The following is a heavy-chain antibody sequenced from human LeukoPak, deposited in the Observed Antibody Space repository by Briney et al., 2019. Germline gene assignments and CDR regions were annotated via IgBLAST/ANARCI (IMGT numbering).Heavy chain of an antibody. J-gene: IGHJ4*02. CDR3: AIAVAGTWARGVDY. CDR1: GYTFTGYY. D-gene: IGHD6-19*01. CDR2: INPNSGGT. Sequence: ASVTVSFTASGYTFTGYYMHWVRQAPGQGLEWMGWINPNSGGTNYAQKFQGRVTMTRDTSISTAYMELSRLRSDDTAVYYCAIAVAGTWARGVDYWGQGTLVTVSS. V-gene: IGHV1-2*02.